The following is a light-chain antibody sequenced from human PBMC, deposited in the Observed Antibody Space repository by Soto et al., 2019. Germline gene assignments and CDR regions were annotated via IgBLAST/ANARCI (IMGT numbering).Light chain of an antibody. CDR2: GAS. J-gene: IGKJ2*01. CDR1: QSVSDNY. V-gene: IGKV3-20*01. CDR3: QHYCTSPYA. Sequence: EIVLTQSPGTLSLSPGEGATLSCRASQSVSDNYLAWYQQKPGQNHRLLIYGASSRATGIPDRFSGSGSGTDFTLTISRLDPEDFAVYYCQHYCTSPYAFRQGTKLEI.